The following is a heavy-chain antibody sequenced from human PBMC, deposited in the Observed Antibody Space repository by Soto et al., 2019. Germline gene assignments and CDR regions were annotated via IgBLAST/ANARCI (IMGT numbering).Heavy chain of an antibody. Sequence: SETLSLTCAVSGYSISSGYYWGWIRQPPGKGLEWIGSIYHSGSTYYNPSLKSRVTISVDTSKNQFSLKLSSVTAADTAVYYCAGVPAYYYDSSGYPQPHYFDYWGQGTLVTVSS. V-gene: IGHV4-38-2*01. CDR2: IYHSGST. CDR1: GYSISSGYY. D-gene: IGHD3-22*01. J-gene: IGHJ4*02. CDR3: AGVPAYYYDSSGYPQPHYFDY.